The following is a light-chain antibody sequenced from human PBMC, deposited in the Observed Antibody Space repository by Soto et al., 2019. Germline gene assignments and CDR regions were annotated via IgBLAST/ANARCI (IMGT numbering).Light chain of an antibody. V-gene: IGKV3-15*01. CDR2: GAS. Sequence: EIVMTPSPATLSVSPGERATLSCRASQSVSSNLAWYQQKPGQAPRLLIYGASTRATGIPARFSGSGSGTEFTLTISRLEPEDFAVYYCQQYGSSSWTFGQGTKVDIK. J-gene: IGKJ1*01. CDR3: QQYGSSSWT. CDR1: QSVSSN.